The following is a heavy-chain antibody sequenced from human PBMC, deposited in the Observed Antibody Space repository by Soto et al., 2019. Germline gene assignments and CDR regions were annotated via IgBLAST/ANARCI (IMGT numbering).Heavy chain of an antibody. J-gene: IGHJ4*02. D-gene: IGHD6-19*01. CDR1: GDSISSGAYY. V-gene: IGHV4-31*03. CDR3: AASRKGGWTCDY. Sequence: QVQLQESDPGLVTPSQTLSLSCTVSGDSISSGAYYWSWVRQFPGKGLEWIGYVHYSGNTFYTPSLKSRLSLSLDTSQNQFSLNLNSVTAADTAVYYCAASRKGGWTCDYWGQGTLVTVAS. CDR2: VHYSGNT.